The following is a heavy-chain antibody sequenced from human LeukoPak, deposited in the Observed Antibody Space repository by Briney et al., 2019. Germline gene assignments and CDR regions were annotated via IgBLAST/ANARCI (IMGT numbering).Heavy chain of an antibody. Sequence: PGGSLRLSCAASGFTFSSYAMSWVRQAPGKGLEWVSGISGSDTTYYADSVRGRFTISRDYSKNTLFLQINSLRAEDTAVYYCAKLSRGSAVVNDALDIWGHGTMVTVSS. CDR1: GFTFSSYA. CDR3: AKLSRGSAVVNDALDI. V-gene: IGHV3-23*01. D-gene: IGHD2-21*01. J-gene: IGHJ3*02. CDR2: ISGSDTT.